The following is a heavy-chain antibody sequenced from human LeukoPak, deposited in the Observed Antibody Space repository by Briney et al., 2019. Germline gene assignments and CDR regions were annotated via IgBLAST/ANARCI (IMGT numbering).Heavy chain of an antibody. CDR3: ARNSSSGGGYFGY. D-gene: IGHD6-6*01. V-gene: IGHV4-39*01. CDR2: IYYSGST. CDR1: GGSISSSSYY. J-gene: IGHJ4*02. Sequence: KTSETLSLTCTVSGGSISSSSYYWGWIRQPPGKGLEWIGSIYYSGSTYYNPSLKSRVTTSVDTSKNQFSLKLSSVTAADTAVYYCARNSSSGGGYFGYWGQGTLVTVSS.